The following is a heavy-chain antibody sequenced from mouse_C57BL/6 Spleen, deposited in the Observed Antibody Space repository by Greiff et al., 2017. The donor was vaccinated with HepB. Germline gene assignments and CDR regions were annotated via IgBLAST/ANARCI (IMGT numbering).Heavy chain of an antibody. D-gene: IGHD1-1*01. CDR1: GFSLTSYG. CDR2: IWGDGST. Sequence: QVQLKESGPGLVAPSQSLSITCSVSGFSLTSYGVSWVRQPPGKGLEWLGVIWGDGSTNYHSALISRLSISKDNSKSQVFLKLNSLQTDDTATYYCATITTVSRVPGGYFDVWGTGTTVTVSS. CDR3: ATITTVSRVPGGYFDV. J-gene: IGHJ1*03. V-gene: IGHV2-3*01.